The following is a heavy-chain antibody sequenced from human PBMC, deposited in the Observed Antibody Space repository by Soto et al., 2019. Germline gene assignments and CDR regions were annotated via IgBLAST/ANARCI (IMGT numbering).Heavy chain of an antibody. Sequence: GESLRLSCAASGFTFSHYVLSWVRQAPGRGLEWVSSISGSGSSVYVADSVRGRFIMSRDLSTNTVSLQMSSLRVEDTAIYYCAKVRASYLSASYFYYGLDVWGQGTTVTVS. J-gene: IGHJ6*02. CDR1: GFTFSHYV. CDR2: ISGSGSSV. D-gene: IGHD3-10*01. V-gene: IGHV3-23*01. CDR3: AKVRASYLSASYFYYGLDV.